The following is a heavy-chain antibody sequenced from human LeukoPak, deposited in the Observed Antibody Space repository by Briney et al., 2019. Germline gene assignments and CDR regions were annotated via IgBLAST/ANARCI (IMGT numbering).Heavy chain of an antibody. J-gene: IGHJ4*02. CDR1: GITFTTYA. D-gene: IGHD6-19*01. V-gene: IGHV3-30-3*02. CDR2: ISYDGRNE. Sequence: GGSLRLSCAVSGITFTTYALHWVRQAPGEGLEWVAAISYDGRNEYYADSVKGRFTISRDNSKNMVFLQLNSLRAEDTAVYYCAKTGPGSGFSRYYFDFWGQGTLVTVSS. CDR3: AKTGPGSGFSRYYFDF.